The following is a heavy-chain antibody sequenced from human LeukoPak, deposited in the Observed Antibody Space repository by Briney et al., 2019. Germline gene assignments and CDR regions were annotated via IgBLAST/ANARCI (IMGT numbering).Heavy chain of an antibody. D-gene: IGHD3-10*01. CDR2: FDPEDGET. J-gene: IGHJ6*02. V-gene: IGHV1-24*01. Sequence: ASVKVSCKVSGSTLTELSMHWVRQAPGEGLEWMGGFDPEDGETIYAQKFQGRVTMTEDTSTDTAYMELSSLRSEDTAVYYCATDLGGSGSPTNYYYYGMDVWGQGTTVTVSS. CDR1: GSTLTELS. CDR3: ATDLGGSGSPTNYYYYGMDV.